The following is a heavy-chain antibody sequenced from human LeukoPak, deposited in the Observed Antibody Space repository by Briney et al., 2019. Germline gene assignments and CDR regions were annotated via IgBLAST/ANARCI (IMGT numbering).Heavy chain of an antibody. J-gene: IGHJ4*02. V-gene: IGHV4-34*01. D-gene: IGHD1-20*01. CDR2: INHSGST. CDR3: ARGGNNWNPLSDY. Sequence: SETLSLTCAVYGGSFSGYYWSWIRQPPGKGLEWIGEINHSGSTNYNPSLKSRVTISVDTSKNQFSLKLSSVTPADTAVYYCARGGNNWNPLSDYWGQGTLVTVSS. CDR1: GGSFSGYY.